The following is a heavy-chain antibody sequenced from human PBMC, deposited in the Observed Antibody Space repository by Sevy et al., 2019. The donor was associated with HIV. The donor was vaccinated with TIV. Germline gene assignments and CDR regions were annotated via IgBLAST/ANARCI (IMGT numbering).Heavy chain of an antibody. J-gene: IGHJ4*02. CDR3: TTDPSIVGATTTDY. Sequence: GGSLRLSCAASGFTFSNAWMSWVRQAPGKGLGWVGRIKSKTDGGTTDYAAPVKGRFTISRDDSKNTLYLQMNSLKTEDTAVYYCTTDPSIVGATTTDYWGQGTLVTVSS. CDR1: GFTFSNAW. V-gene: IGHV3-15*01. D-gene: IGHD1-26*01. CDR2: IKSKTDGGTT.